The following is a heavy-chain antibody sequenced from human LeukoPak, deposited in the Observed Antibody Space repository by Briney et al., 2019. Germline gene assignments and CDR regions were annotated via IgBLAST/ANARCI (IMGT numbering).Heavy chain of an antibody. Sequence: PSETLSLTCTVSGYSISSGYYWGWIRQPPGKGLEWIGSIYHSGSTYYNPSLKSRVTISVDTSKNQFSLKLSSVTAADTAVYYCARYDVWGSYRASDYWGQGTLVTVSS. CDR1: GYSISSGYY. V-gene: IGHV4-38-2*02. CDR2: IYHSGST. D-gene: IGHD3-16*02. J-gene: IGHJ4*02. CDR3: ARYDVWGSYRASDY.